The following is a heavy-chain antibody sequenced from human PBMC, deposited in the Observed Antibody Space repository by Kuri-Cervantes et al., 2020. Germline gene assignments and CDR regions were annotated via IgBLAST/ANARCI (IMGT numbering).Heavy chain of an antibody. CDR1: GGTFSSYA. Sequence: SVKVSCKASGGTFSSYAISWVRQAPGQGLEWMGGIIPIFGTANYAQKFQGRVTITTDESTSTAYMELSSLRSEDTAVYYCASSYYGSGSGHDYWGQGTLVTVSS. D-gene: IGHD3-10*01. CDR3: ASSYYGSGSGHDY. J-gene: IGHJ4*02. V-gene: IGHV1-69*05. CDR2: IIPIFGTA.